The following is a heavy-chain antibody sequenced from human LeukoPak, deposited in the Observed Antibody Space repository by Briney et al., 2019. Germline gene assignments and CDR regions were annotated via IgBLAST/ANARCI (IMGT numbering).Heavy chain of an antibody. CDR3: ARGNDQPQLWLFYFDY. CDR2: ISYDGSNK. D-gene: IGHD5-18*01. CDR1: GFTFSSYA. Sequence: GGSLRLSCAAPGFTFSSYAMHWVRQAPGKGLEWVAVISYDGSNKYYADSVKGRFTISRDNSKNTLYLQMNSLRAEDTAVYYCARGNDQPQLWLFYFDYWGQGTLVTVSS. J-gene: IGHJ4*02. V-gene: IGHV3-30-3*01.